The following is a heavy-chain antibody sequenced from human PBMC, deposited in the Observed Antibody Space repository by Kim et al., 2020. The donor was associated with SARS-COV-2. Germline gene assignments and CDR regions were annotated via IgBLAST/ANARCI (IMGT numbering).Heavy chain of an antibody. CDR3: AKGGAARPEYYYYGMDV. Sequence: SETLSLTCTVSGGSISSYYWSWIRQPPGKGLEWIGYIYYSGGTNYNPSLKSRVTISVDTSKNQFSLKLSSVTAADTAVYYCAKGGAARPEYYYYGMDVWG. CDR2: IYYSGGT. J-gene: IGHJ6*01. V-gene: IGHV4-59*13. D-gene: IGHD6-6*01. CDR1: GGSISSYY.